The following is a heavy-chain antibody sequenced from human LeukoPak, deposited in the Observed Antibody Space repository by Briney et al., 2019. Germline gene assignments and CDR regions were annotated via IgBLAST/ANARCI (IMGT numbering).Heavy chain of an antibody. J-gene: IGHJ4*02. CDR1: GGSISSYY. V-gene: IGHV4-4*07. D-gene: IGHD4-17*01. CDR3: ARDRWVYGDYVRFFDY. CDR2: IYTSGST. Sequence: SETLSLTCTVSGGSISSYYWSWIRQPAGKGLEWIGRIYTSGSTNYNPSLKSRVTMSVDTSKNQFSLKLSSVTAADTAVYCCARDRWVYGDYVRFFDYWGQGTLVTVSS.